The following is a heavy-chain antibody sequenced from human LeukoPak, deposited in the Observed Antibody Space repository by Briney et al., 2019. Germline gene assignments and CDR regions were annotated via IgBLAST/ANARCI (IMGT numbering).Heavy chain of an antibody. Sequence: SETLSLTCAVYDGSFSGYYWSWIRQPPGKGLGWIGEINHSGSTNYNPSLTSRVTILVDTSKNQFSLKLTSVTAADTAVYYCARTFRNSGWGIDYWGQGTQVTVSS. CDR1: DGSFSGYY. CDR2: INHSGST. V-gene: IGHV4-34*01. D-gene: IGHD6-19*01. J-gene: IGHJ4*02. CDR3: ARTFRNSGWGIDY.